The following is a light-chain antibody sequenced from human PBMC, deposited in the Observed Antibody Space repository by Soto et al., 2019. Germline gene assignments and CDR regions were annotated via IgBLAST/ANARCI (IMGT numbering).Light chain of an antibody. V-gene: IGLV2-8*01. Sequence: QSVLTQPPSASGSPGQSVTISCTGTSSDVGGYNYVSWYQQHPGKAPKLMIYEVSKRPSGVPYRFSGSKSGNTASLTVSGLQAEDEADYYCSSYAGSNNLVFGTGTKVTVL. J-gene: IGLJ1*01. CDR1: SSDVGGYNY. CDR3: SSYAGSNNLV. CDR2: EVS.